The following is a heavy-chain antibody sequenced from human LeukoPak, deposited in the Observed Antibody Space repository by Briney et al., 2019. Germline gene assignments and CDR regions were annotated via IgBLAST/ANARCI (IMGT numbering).Heavy chain of an antibody. J-gene: IGHJ4*02. CDR1: GFTFSSYS. CDR3: ARDYGGNGYFDY. Sequence: GGSLRLSCAASGFTFSSYSMNWVRQAPGKGLEWVSSISSSSSYINYADSVRGRFTISRDNAKNSLYLQMNSLRAEDTAVYYCARDYGGNGYFDYWGQGTLVTVSS. CDR2: ISSSSSYI. D-gene: IGHD4-23*01. V-gene: IGHV3-21*01.